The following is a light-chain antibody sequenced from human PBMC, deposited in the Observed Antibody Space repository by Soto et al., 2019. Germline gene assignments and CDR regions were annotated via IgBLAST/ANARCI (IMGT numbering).Light chain of an antibody. CDR1: SSDVGSYNL. V-gene: IGLV2-23*01. CDR3: CSYAGSHTVV. Sequence: QSALTQPASVSGSPGQSITISCTGSSSDVGSYNLVSWYQQYPGKAPKLMIYEGSKRPSGVSNRFSGSKSGNTASLTISVLQAEDEADYHCCSYAGSHTVVFGGGTKLTVL. CDR2: EGS. J-gene: IGLJ2*01.